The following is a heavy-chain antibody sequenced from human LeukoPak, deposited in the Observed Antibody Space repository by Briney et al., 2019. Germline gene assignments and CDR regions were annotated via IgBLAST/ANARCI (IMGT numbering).Heavy chain of an antibody. Sequence: PAGGSLRLSCAASGFTFDDYAMHWVRQAPGKGLEWVSGISWNSGSIGYADSVKGRFTISRDNAKNSLYLQMSSLRAEDTALYYCAKEQAYYYDSSGPKGPIDYWGQGTLVTVSS. CDR1: GFTFDDYA. CDR3: AKEQAYYYDSSGPKGPIDY. V-gene: IGHV3-9*01. J-gene: IGHJ4*02. CDR2: ISWNSGSI. D-gene: IGHD3-22*01.